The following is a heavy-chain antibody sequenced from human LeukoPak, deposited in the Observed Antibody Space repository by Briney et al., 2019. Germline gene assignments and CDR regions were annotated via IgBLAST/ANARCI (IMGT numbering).Heavy chain of an antibody. CDR3: ASGLRGYGI. V-gene: IGHV3-53*01. CDR1: GFTVSNNY. D-gene: IGHD2-15*01. Sequence: GGSLRLSCAASGFTVSNNYMSWVREAPGKGLEWVSAIYSGGSTFFADSVKGRFNISRDNSKNTLYLQMNSLRTEDTAVYYCASGLRGYGIWGQGTRVTVSS. CDR2: IYSGGST. J-gene: IGHJ3*02.